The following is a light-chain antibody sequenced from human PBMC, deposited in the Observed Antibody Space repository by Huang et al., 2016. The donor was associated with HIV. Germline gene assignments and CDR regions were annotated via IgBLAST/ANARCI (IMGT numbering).Light chain of an antibody. CDR3: MQALQTKT. Sequence: DIVMTQSPVSLPVTPGEPASISCRSSQSLLHRNGYNYLDWYLQKPGQSPQLLIYSGSNRASGVPDRFSGSGAGTDFTLKISRVEAEDVGVYYCMQALQTKTFGQGTKLEIK. CDR1: QSLLHRNGYNY. V-gene: IGKV2-28*01. J-gene: IGKJ2*01. CDR2: SGS.